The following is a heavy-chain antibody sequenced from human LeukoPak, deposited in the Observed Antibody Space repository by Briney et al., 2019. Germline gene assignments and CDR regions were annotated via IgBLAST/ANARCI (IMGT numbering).Heavy chain of an antibody. V-gene: IGHV3-23*01. D-gene: IGHD6-19*01. CDR2: ISGGGGST. CDR3: AKDQQWLELYAFDI. J-gene: IGHJ3*02. Sequence: GGSLRLSCAASGFTFSSYAMSWVRQAPGKGLEWVSAISGGGGSTYYADSVKGRFTISGDNSKNTLYLQMNSLRAEDTAVYYCAKDQQWLELYAFDIWGQGTMVTVSS. CDR1: GFTFSSYA.